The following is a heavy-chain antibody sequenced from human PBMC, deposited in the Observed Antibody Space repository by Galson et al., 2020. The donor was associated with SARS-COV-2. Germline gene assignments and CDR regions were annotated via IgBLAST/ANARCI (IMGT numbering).Heavy chain of an antibody. V-gene: IGHV3-21*01. J-gene: IGHJ6*04. D-gene: IGHD5-12*01. CDR2: ISLSSYYI. CDR3: ARDQAGGYNPSRYMDV. CDR1: GFTFSSYS. Sequence: GGSLRLSCAASGFTFSSYSVNWVRQAPGKGLEWVSSISLSSYYIYYADSVKGRFTISRDNAKNSLYLQMNSLSAEDTAVHYCARDQAGGYNPSRYMDVWGKGTTVTVSS.